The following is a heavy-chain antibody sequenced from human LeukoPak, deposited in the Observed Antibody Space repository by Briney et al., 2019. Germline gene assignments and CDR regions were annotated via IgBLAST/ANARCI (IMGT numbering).Heavy chain of an antibody. CDR1: VGSISNSDY. CDR2: IYYSGST. Sequence: PSETLSLTCTLSVGSISNSDYWDSIRHSPGKGLGWDGSIYYSGSTYYNPSLESRITMSVDTSKNQFSLKLSSVTAADTAVYYCAIAFYYDSSGYPDYWGQGTLVTVSS. J-gene: IGHJ4*02. CDR3: AIAFYYDSSGYPDY. V-gene: IGHV4-39*07. D-gene: IGHD3-22*01.